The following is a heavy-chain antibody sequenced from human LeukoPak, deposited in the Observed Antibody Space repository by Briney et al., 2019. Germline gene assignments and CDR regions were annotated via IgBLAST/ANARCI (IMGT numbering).Heavy chain of an antibody. V-gene: IGHV3-23*01. CDR3: AKDIAQGYTFGSIEQDY. CDR1: GFTFSSYA. Sequence: GGSLRLSCAASGFTFSSYAMSWVRQAPGKGLEWVSAISGSGGSTYYADSVKGRFTISRDNSKNTLYLQMNSLRAEDTAIYYCAKDIAQGYTFGSIEQDYWGQGTLVTVSS. CDR2: ISGSGGST. J-gene: IGHJ4*02. D-gene: IGHD5-18*01.